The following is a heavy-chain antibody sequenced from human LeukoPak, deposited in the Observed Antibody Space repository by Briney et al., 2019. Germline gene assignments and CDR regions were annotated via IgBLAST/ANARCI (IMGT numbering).Heavy chain of an antibody. D-gene: IGHD6-13*01. CDR2: TYYRSKWDN. J-gene: IGHJ4*02. CDR1: GDSVSSNSAA. Sequence: SQTLSLTCAISGDSVSSNSAACNWIRQSPSRGLEWLGRTYYRSKWDNDYAVSVKSRITINPDTSKNQFSLQPNSVTPEDTAVYYCAREQQLVIDYWGQGTLVTVSS. V-gene: IGHV6-1*01. CDR3: AREQQLVIDY.